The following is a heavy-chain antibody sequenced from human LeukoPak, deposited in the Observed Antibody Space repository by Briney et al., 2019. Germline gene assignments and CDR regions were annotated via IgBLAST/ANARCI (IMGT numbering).Heavy chain of an antibody. J-gene: IGHJ4*02. D-gene: IGHD6-13*01. Sequence: SETLSLTCTVSGYSISSGYYWGWIRQPPGKGLEWIGSIYHSGSTYYNPSLKSRVTISVDTSKNQFSLKLSSVTAADTAVYYCAKDLGRWGIAAAGPDYWGQGTLVTVSS. CDR2: IYHSGST. V-gene: IGHV4-38-2*02. CDR3: AKDLGRWGIAAAGPDY. CDR1: GYSISSGYY.